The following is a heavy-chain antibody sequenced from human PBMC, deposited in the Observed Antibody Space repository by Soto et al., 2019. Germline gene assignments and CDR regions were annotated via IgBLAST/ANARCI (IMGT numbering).Heavy chain of an antibody. Sequence: QVPLVQSGAELKKPGASVKVSCKASGYTFTSYGISWVRQAPGQGLEWMAWTSPNNDNTNYAQRLQGRVTMTTDTSTSKVYMELRSLRSDDTAVYYCASVSSGGGMDVWGQGTTVTVSS. CDR2: TSPNNDNT. J-gene: IGHJ6*02. CDR3: ASVSSGGGMDV. D-gene: IGHD3-10*01. CDR1: GYTFTSYG. V-gene: IGHV1-18*01.